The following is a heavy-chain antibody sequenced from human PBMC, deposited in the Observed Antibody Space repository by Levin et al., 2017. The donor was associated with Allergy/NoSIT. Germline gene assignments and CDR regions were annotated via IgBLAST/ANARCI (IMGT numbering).Heavy chain of an antibody. CDR1: GFTFSDYY. J-gene: IGHJ4*02. CDR2: ISSSSSYT. D-gene: IGHD3-22*01. CDR3: ARMGDSSGYLFDY. Sequence: PGGSLRLSCAASGFTFSDYYMSWIRQAPGKGLEWVSYISSSSSYTNYADSVKGRFTISRDNAKNSLYLQMNSLRAEDTAVYYCARMGDSSGYLFDYWGQGTLVTVSS. V-gene: IGHV3-11*03.